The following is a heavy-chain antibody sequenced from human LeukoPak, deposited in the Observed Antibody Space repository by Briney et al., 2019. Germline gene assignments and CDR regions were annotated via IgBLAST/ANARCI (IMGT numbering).Heavy chain of an antibody. CDR3: AKDRSSSWAMDV. CDR2: ISPDVSNK. Sequence: PGGSLRLSCSASGFTFSSFALHWVRQAPGKGLEWVALISPDVSNKYYVDSVKGRFTISRDNSKNTLYLQMNSLRAEDTAVYYCAKDRSSSWAMDVWGQGTTVTVSS. J-gene: IGHJ6*02. D-gene: IGHD6-13*01. V-gene: IGHV3-30*04. CDR1: GFTFSSFA.